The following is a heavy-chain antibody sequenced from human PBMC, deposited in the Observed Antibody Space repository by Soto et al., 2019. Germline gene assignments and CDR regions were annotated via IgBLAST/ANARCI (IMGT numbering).Heavy chain of an antibody. CDR3: ARGGITIFGVSWFDP. CDR1: GFSISSYY. V-gene: IGHV4-59*01. D-gene: IGHD3-3*01. Sequence: SETLSLTCTVSGFSISSYYWSWIRQPPGKGLEWIGYIYYSGSTNYNPSLKSRVTISVDTSKNQFSLKLSSVTAADTAVYYCARGGITIFGVSWFDPWGQGTLVTVSS. CDR2: IYYSGST. J-gene: IGHJ5*02.